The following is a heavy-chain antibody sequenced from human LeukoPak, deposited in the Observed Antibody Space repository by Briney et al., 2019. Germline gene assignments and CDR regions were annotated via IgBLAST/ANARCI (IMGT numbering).Heavy chain of an antibody. V-gene: IGHV4-59*08. D-gene: IGHD5-12*01. CDR3: ARHGGGGYDWVDY. J-gene: IGHJ4*02. CDR2: IYYSGTT. Sequence: EASETLSLTCTVFGGSVSSYYWSWIRQPPGKGLEWIGYIYYSGTTNYNPSLKSRVTISVDTSKNQFSLKLSSVTVADTAVYYCARHGGGGYDWVDYWGQGTLVTVSS. CDR1: GGSVSSYY.